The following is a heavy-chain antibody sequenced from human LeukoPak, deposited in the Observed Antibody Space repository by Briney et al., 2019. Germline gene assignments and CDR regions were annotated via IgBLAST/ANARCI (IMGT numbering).Heavy chain of an antibody. Sequence: GGSLRLSCAASGFTFSRYWMHWVRQAPGKGPVWVSRINTDGSSTSYADSVRGRFTISRDNAKNTLYLQMNSLRADDKAVYYCARVACSITGYYVEGHFDYWGQGTLVSVSS. J-gene: IGHJ4*02. CDR2: INTDGSST. V-gene: IGHV3-74*01. CDR1: GFTFSRYW. D-gene: IGHD2-2*01. CDR3: ARVACSITGYYVEGHFDY.